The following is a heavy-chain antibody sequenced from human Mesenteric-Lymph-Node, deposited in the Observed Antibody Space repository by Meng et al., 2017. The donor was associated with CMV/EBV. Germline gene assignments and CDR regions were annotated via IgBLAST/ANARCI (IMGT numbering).Heavy chain of an antibody. D-gene: IGHD3-16*01. CDR2: ISAYNGNI. CDR3: ARPSWGNYYNYFDY. Sequence: ASVKVSCKSSGYTFNNYGISWVRQVPGQGLEWMAWISAYNGNIKYAQKFQGRVTMTTDTSTSTAYMELRSLRSDDTAVYYCARPSWGNYYNYFDYWGQGTLVTVSS. CDR1: GYTFNNYG. J-gene: IGHJ4*02. V-gene: IGHV1-18*01.